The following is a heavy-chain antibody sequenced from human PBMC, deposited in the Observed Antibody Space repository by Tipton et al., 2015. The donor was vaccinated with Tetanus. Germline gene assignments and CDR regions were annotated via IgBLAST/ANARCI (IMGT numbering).Heavy chain of an antibody. CDR3: EKVLGTYCSGGTCYSDF. CDR1: GFTSRFYA. CDR2: ISGSGGST. J-gene: IGHJ4*02. Sequence: GSLRLSCAASGFTSRFYAMSWVRQAPGKGLEWDSDISGSGGSTYYADSVKGRFTISRDNSKNTLSLQMNSLRAEDTAVYYCEKVLGTYCSGGTCYSDFWVQGTLVTVSS. V-gene: IGHV3-23*01. D-gene: IGHD2-15*01.